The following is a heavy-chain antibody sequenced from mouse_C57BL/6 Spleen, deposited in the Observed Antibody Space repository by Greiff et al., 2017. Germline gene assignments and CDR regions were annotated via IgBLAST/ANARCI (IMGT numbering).Heavy chain of an antibody. CDR1: GYTFTSYW. Sequence: QVQLQQPGAELVRPGSSVKLSCKASGYTFTSYWMHWVKQRPIQGLEWIGNIDPSDSETHYNQKFKDKATLTVDKSSSTAYMQLSSLTSEDSAVYYCARDYYGSSYYDYAMDYWGQGTSVTVSS. CDR3: ARDYYGSSYYDYAMDY. CDR2: IDPSDSET. D-gene: IGHD1-1*01. J-gene: IGHJ4*01. V-gene: IGHV1-52*01.